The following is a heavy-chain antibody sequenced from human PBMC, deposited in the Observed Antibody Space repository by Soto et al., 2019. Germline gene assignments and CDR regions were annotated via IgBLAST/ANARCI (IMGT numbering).Heavy chain of an antibody. CDR3: ARAHIVVVPAANNWFDP. V-gene: IGHV1-69*06. D-gene: IGHD2-2*01. CDR1: GGTFSSYA. Sequence: GGSVKVSCKASGGTFSSYAISWVRQGPGQGLEWMGGIIPIFGTANYAQKFQGRVTITADKSTSTAYMELSSLRSEETAVYYCARAHIVVVPAANNWFDPWGQRTLVTVSS. J-gene: IGHJ5*02. CDR2: IIPIFGTA.